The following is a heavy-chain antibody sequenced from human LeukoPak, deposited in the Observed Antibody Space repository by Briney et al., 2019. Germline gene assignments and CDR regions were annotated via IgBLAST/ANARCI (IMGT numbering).Heavy chain of an antibody. CDR2: IKQDGGEK. CDR1: GFIFNKYW. J-gene: IGHJ4*02. CDR3: ARIGYSSSSSDY. D-gene: IGHD6-6*01. Sequence: PGGSLRLSCAASGFIFNKYWMSWVRQAPGKGLEWVANIKQDGGEKYYADPVKGRFTISRDNAQNSVYLQMNSVRAEDTAVYYCARIGYSSSSSDYWGQGALVTVSS. V-gene: IGHV3-7*01.